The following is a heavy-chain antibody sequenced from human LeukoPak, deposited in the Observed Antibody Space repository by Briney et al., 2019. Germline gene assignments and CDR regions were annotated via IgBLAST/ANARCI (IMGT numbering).Heavy chain of an antibody. Sequence: GGSLRLSCAASGFTFSSYGMHWVRQAPGKGLEWVAVISYDGSNKYYADSVKGRFTISRDNSKNTLYLQMNSLRAEDTAVYYCARGAGADYDILTGQGFVYYYYGMDVWGQGTTVTVSS. CDR2: ISYDGSNK. CDR1: GFTFSSYG. CDR3: ARGAGADYDILTGQGFVYYYYGMDV. D-gene: IGHD3-9*01. J-gene: IGHJ6*02. V-gene: IGHV3-30*03.